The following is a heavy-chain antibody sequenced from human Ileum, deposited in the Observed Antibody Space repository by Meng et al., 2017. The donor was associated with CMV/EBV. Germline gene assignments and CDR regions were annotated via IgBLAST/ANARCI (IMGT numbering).Heavy chain of an antibody. CDR2: IQGGRSDT. CDR3: AKLQGSGDFWSGYNYYYGMDG. V-gene: IGHV3-30*02. D-gene: IGHD3-3*01. J-gene: IGHJ6*02. CDR1: GFTFSGYG. Sequence: GESLKISCAASGFTFSGYGFHWVRQAPGQGLEWVAFIQGGRSDTRYADSVMGRFTISRDNSKNTVYLQMNSLKADDTAVYYCAKLQGSGDFWSGYNYYYGMDGWGQGTTVTVSS.